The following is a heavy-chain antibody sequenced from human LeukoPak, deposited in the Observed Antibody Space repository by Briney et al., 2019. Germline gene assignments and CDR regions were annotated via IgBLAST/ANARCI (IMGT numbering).Heavy chain of an antibody. J-gene: IGHJ6*03. Sequence: GGSLRLACAASGFTFRSYGMNWVRQAPGKGPEWFSYISSRSTTMYYADSVRGRFTISRDNAKNSLYLEMNSLRPEDTAVYYCAKDPHPSGYGDFYYMDVWGKGTTVTVSS. V-gene: IGHV3-48*01. CDR1: GFTFRSYG. CDR3: AKDPHPSGYGDFYYMDV. D-gene: IGHD3-22*01. CDR2: ISSRSTTM.